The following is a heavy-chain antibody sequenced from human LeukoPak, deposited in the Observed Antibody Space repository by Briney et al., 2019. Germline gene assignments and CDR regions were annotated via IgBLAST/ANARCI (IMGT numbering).Heavy chain of an antibody. D-gene: IGHD3-22*01. CDR1: GNSISSGDYY. V-gene: IGHV4-61*02. CDR3: ARASYTYDISGWVPFDY. J-gene: IGHJ4*02. Sequence: SETLSLTCTVSGNSISSGDYYWSWIRQPAGKGLEWIGRIYTSGSTTYNPSLKSRVTISGDTSENQFSLRLSSVTAADTAVYYCARASYTYDISGWVPFDYWGQGTLVTVSS. CDR2: IYTSGST.